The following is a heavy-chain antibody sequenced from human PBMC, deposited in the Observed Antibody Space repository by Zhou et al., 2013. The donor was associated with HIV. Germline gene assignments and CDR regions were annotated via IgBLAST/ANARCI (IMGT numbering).Heavy chain of an antibody. CDR2: INPNSGGT. Sequence: QVQLVQSGAEVKKPGASVKVSCKASGYTFTGYYMHWVRQAPGQGLEWMGWINPNSGGTNYAQKFQGRVTMTRDTSISTAYMELSRLRSDDTAVYYCARVHQNGSGSYYNVDWFDPWGQGTLVTGLL. J-gene: IGHJ5*02. D-gene: IGHD3-10*01. CDR3: ARVHQNGSGSYYNVDWFDP. CDR1: GYTFTGYY. V-gene: IGHV1-2*02.